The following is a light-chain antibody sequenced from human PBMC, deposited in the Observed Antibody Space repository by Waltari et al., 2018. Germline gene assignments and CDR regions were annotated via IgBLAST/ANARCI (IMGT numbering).Light chain of an antibody. J-gene: IGKJ5*01. Sequence: DIQTTQSPSSLSASVGDRVTITCRASQNIQNYLNWYQHKPGKAPKLLIYAASSLQSGVPSRFSGSGSGTDFTLTISSLQPEDFATYYGQQSYSDPPNTFGHGTRLEIK. CDR3: QQSYSDPPNT. CDR1: QNIQNY. V-gene: IGKV1-39*01. CDR2: AAS.